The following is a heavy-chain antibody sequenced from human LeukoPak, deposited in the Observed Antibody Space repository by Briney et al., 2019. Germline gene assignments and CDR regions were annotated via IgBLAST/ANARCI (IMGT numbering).Heavy chain of an antibody. CDR3: ATLVYSGSRYHFDT. V-gene: IGHV4-59*02. CDR1: TGSVKNYY. J-gene: IGHJ4*02. Sequence: PSETLSLTCSVSTGSVKNYYWTWIRQPPGQGLEWIGNFLYSGTTTYRASLDSRLILSVDNSKNTVSLRLFYVTAADTAVYYCATLVYSGSRYHFDTWGQGTLVTVSS. CDR2: FLYSGTT. D-gene: IGHD1-26*01.